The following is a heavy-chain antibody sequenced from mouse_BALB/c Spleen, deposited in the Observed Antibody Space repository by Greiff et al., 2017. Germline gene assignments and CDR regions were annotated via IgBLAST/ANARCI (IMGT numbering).Heavy chain of an antibody. CDR2: ISYSGST. Sequence: EVKLQESGPSLVKPSQTLSLTCSVTGDSITSGYWNWIRKFPGNKLEYMGYISYSGSTYYNPSLKSRISITRDTSKNQYYLQLNSVTTEDTATYYCARCGTTAAYFDYWGQGTTPTVSS. CDR1: GDSITSGY. V-gene: IGHV3-8*02. J-gene: IGHJ2*01. CDR3: ARCGTTAAYFDY. D-gene: IGHD1-2*01.